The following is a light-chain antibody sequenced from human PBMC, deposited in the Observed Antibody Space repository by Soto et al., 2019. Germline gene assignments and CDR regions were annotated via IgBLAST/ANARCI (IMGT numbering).Light chain of an antibody. CDR3: QQYGV. V-gene: IGKV3-20*01. CDR1: QSVSSSY. Sequence: EIVLTQSPGTLSLSPGERATLSCRASQSVSSSYLAWYQQKPGQAPRLLIYGASSRATGIPDRFSGSGSGTDFTLTISRLEPEDFAVYYCQQYGVFGQGTKV. J-gene: IGKJ1*01. CDR2: GAS.